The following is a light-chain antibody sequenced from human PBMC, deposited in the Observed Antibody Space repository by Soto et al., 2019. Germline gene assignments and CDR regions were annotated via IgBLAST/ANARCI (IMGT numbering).Light chain of an antibody. Sequence: DIQMTQSPSTLSASVGDRVTITCRASQSISSWWAWYQQKPGKAPNLLVYKAYSLESGVPSRFSGSGSGTEFTLTIGSLQPDDFATYYCQQYNSYPLTFGGGTKVEIK. CDR1: QSISSW. CDR2: KAY. J-gene: IGKJ4*01. V-gene: IGKV1-5*03. CDR3: QQYNSYPLT.